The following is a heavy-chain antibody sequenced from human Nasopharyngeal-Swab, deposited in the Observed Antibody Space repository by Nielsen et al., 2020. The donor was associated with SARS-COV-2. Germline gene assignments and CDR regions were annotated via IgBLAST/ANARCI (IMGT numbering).Heavy chain of an antibody. D-gene: IGHD6-19*01. CDR2: ISWDGGST. CDR3: AKASISSGWD. J-gene: IGHJ4*02. CDR1: GFTFDDYT. V-gene: IGHV3-43*01. Sequence: GGSLRLSCAASGFTFDDYTMHWVRQAPGEGLEWVSLISWDGGSTYYADSVKGRFTISRDNSKNSLYLQMNSLRTEDTALYYCAKASISSGWDWGQGTLVTVSS.